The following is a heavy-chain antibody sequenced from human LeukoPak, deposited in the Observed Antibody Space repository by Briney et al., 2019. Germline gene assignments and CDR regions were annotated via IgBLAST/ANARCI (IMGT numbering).Heavy chain of an antibody. CDR2: ISGSGGST. CDR1: GFTFSSYA. CDR3: AKDQEGYCSGGSCYLGY. Sequence: GGSLRPSCAASGFTFSSYAMSWVRQAPGKGLEWVSAISGSGGSTYYADSVKGRFTISRDNSKNTLYLQMNSLRAEDTAVYYCAKDQEGYCSGGSCYLGYWGQGTLVTVSS. J-gene: IGHJ4*02. D-gene: IGHD2-15*01. V-gene: IGHV3-23*01.